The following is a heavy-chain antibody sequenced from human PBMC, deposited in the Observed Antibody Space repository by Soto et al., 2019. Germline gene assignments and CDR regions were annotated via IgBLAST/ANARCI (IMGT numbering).Heavy chain of an antibody. J-gene: IGHJ4*02. D-gene: IGHD2-21*01. Sequence: SETLSLTCTVSGVSISDDNYCWSWIRQPPGKDLEWIGHIYNRGNTYNNPSLRSRLTLSLDTSKSQFSLNLNSVTAADTAVYYCAGGLSGDKVDQWGQGTLVTVSS. CDR1: GVSISDDNYC. V-gene: IGHV4-30-4*01. CDR2: IYNRGNT. CDR3: AGGLSGDKVDQ.